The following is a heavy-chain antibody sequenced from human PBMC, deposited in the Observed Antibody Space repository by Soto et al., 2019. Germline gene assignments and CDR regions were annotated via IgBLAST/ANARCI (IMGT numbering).Heavy chain of an antibody. Sequence: EVQLLESGGGLVQPGGSLRLSCAASGFTFSDYAMSWVRQAPGKGLDWVSAISSSGDNTFYADSVKGRFTISRDNSKNPLYLQVNSLRAAAPAVYYCAKLLRPGLQFFDFWGQGTLVTVS. CDR3: AKLLRPGLQFFDF. J-gene: IGHJ4*02. CDR2: ISSSGDNT. CDR1: GFTFSDYA. V-gene: IGHV3-23*01. D-gene: IGHD4-4*01.